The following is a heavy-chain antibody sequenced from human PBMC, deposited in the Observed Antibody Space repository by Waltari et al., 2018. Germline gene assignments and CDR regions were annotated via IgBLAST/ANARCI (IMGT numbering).Heavy chain of an antibody. CDR1: GYTFTGYY. Sequence: QVQLVQSGAEVKKPGASVKVSCKDSGYTFTGYYMHWVRQAPGQGLEWMGWINPNSGGTNYAQKFQGRVTMTRDTSISTAYMELSRLRSDDTAVYYCASGRNYDFWSGTDDAFGIWGQGTMVTVSS. D-gene: IGHD3-3*01. CDR3: ASGRNYDFWSGTDDAFGI. V-gene: IGHV1-2*02. CDR2: INPNSGGT. J-gene: IGHJ3*02.